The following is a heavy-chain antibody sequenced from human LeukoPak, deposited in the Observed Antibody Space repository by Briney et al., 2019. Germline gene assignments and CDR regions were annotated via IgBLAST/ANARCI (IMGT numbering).Heavy chain of an antibody. J-gene: IGHJ4*02. CDR1: GFTLSGYS. CDR2: ISSTSTYI. V-gene: IGHV3-21*04. D-gene: IGHD6-13*01. CDR3: AKSIAAAGGGGGFDY. Sequence: PGESLRLSCAASGFTLSGYSMSWVRQAPGKGLEWVSSISSTSTYIYYADSVKGRFTISRDNAKNSLYLQMNSLRAEDTALYYCAKSIAAAGGGGGFDYWGQGTLVTVSS.